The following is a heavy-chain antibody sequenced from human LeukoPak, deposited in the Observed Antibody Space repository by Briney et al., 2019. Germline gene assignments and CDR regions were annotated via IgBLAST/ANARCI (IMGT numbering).Heavy chain of an antibody. J-gene: IGHJ3*02. CDR3: ARHSGSYRRAFDI. Sequence: TGGSLRLSCAASGFTVSSNYMSWVRQAPGKGLEWVSVIYSGGSTYYADSVKGRFTISRHNSKNTLYLQMNSLRAEDTAVYYCARHSGSYRRAFDIWGQGTMVTVSS. D-gene: IGHD1-26*01. CDR1: GFTVSSNY. V-gene: IGHV3-53*01. CDR2: IYSGGST.